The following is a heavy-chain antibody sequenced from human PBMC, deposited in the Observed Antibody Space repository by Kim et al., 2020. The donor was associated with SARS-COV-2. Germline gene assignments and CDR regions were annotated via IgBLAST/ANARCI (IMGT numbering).Heavy chain of an antibody. CDR2: IIPIFGIA. Sequence: SVKVSCKASGGTFSSYAISWVRQAPGQGLEWMGRIIPIFGIANYAQKFQGRVTITADKSTSTAYMELSSLRSEDTAVYYCARDTRDSSTGHYYYYYYMDVWGKGTTVTVSS. D-gene: IGHD6-13*01. V-gene: IGHV1-69*04. CDR3: ARDTRDSSTGHYYYYYYMDV. J-gene: IGHJ6*03. CDR1: GGTFSSYA.